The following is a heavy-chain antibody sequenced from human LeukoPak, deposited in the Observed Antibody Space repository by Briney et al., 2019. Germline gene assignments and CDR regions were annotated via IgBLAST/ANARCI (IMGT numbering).Heavy chain of an antibody. CDR1: GYTFIGYY. CDR2: INPNSGGT. Sequence: ASVTLSCKASGYTFIGYYMHWVRQAPGQGLEWMGWINPNSGGTNYAQKFQGRVTMTRDTSISTAYMELSRLRSDDTAVYYCAFGIQLWLRGARGAFDIWGQGRMVSVSS. J-gene: IGHJ3*02. D-gene: IGHD5-18*01. CDR3: AFGIQLWLRGARGAFDI. V-gene: IGHV1-2*02.